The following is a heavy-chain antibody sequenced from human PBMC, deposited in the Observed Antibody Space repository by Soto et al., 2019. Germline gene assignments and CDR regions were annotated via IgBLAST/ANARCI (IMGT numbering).Heavy chain of an antibody. CDR2: IYSRGNT. CDR3: AGKRYKSLGYYDGY. Sequence: QLLLQESGPGLVKPSETLSLTCTVSGGSSSSTSYSWGWIRQPPGTGLEWIGRIYSRGNTYYNPALKSRVTTSVDTSKSHLSLTLTSVTAADPAVYYCAGKRYKSLGYYDGYWAEGSLVNVSS. CDR1: GGSSSSTSYS. V-gene: IGHV4-39*02. J-gene: IGHJ4*02. D-gene: IGHD3-22*01.